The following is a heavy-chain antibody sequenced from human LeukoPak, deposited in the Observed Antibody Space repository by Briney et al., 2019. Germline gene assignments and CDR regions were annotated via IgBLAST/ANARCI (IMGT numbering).Heavy chain of an antibody. CDR2: FDPEDGET. CDR1: GYTLTELS. J-gene: IGHJ4*02. CDR3: ARGNFGQQLASYYFDY. V-gene: IGHV1-24*01. Sequence: ASVKVSCKVSGYTLTELSMHWVRQAPGKGLEWMGGFDPEDGETIYAQKFQGRVTMTKDTSTDTAYMELSSLRSEDTAVYYCARGNFGQQLASYYFDYWGQGTLVTVSS. D-gene: IGHD6-13*01.